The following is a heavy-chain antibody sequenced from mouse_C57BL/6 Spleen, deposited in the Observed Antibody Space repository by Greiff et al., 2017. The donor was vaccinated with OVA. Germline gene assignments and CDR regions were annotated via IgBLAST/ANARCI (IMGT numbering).Heavy chain of an antibody. J-gene: IGHJ4*01. CDR3: ARDRGRLRLVNYYPMDY. D-gene: IGHD3-2*02. CDR2: ISDGGSYT. CDR1: GFTFSSYA. Sequence: EVKLVESGGGLVKPGGSLKLSCAASGFTFSSYAMSWVRQTPEKRLEWVATISDGGSYTYYPDNVKGRFTISRDNAKNNLYLQMSHLKSEDTAMYYCARDRGRLRLVNYYPMDYWGQGTSVTVSS. V-gene: IGHV5-4*01.